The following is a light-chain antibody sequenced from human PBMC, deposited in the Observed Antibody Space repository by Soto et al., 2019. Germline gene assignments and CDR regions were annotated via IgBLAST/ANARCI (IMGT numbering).Light chain of an antibody. Sequence: QSVLTQPASVSGSPGQSITISCTATTSDVGSYDLVSWYQQHPGKAPKIMIYEVSKRPSGDSNRFSGSKSGNTASLTISGLQAEDEADYYCCSYAGGRSPYVFGTGTKVTV. CDR1: TSDVGSYDL. CDR2: EVS. V-gene: IGLV2-23*02. CDR3: CSYAGGRSPYV. J-gene: IGLJ1*01.